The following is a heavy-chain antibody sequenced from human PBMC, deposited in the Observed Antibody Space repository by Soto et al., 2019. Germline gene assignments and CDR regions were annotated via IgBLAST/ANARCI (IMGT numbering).Heavy chain of an antibody. D-gene: IGHD3-10*01. V-gene: IGHV3-30*14. CDR2: ISYDGSVQ. CDR3: ARAGMPLWHIAY. J-gene: IGHJ4*02. CDR1: GFSFTTYA. Sequence: QVQLVESGGGVVQPGRSLRISCAASGFSFTTYALHWVRQAPGKGLEWLAVISYDGSVQYYAESVEGRITISRDNSKNTLYLQVSGLRVEDTAVYYCARAGMPLWHIAYWGRGTLVTVSS.